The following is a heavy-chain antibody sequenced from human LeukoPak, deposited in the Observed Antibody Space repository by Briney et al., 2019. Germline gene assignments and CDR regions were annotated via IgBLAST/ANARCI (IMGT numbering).Heavy chain of an antibody. CDR3: ARSQYSGDSTVNY. CDR2: ISAYNGNT. J-gene: IGHJ4*02. CDR1: GYTFTGYY. V-gene: IGHV1-18*04. Sequence: ASVTVSCTASGYTFTGYYMHWVRQAPGQGLEWMGWISAYNGNTNYAQKLQGRVTMTTDTSTSTAYMELRSLRSDDTAVYYCARSQYSGDSTVNYWGQGTLVTVSS. D-gene: IGHD4-17*01.